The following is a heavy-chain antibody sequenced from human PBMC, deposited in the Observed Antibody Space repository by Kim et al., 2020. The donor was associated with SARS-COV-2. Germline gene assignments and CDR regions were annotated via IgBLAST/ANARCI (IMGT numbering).Heavy chain of an antibody. CDR2: IYYSGST. CDR3: ARQGYYYYYGMDV. CDR1: GGSISSSSYY. V-gene: IGHV4-39*01. Sequence: SETLSLTCTVSGGSISSSSYYWGWIRQPPGKGLEWIGSIYYSGSTYYNPSLKSRVTISVDTSKNQFSLKLSSVTAADTAVYYCARQGYYYYYGMDVWGQGTPVTASS. J-gene: IGHJ6*02.